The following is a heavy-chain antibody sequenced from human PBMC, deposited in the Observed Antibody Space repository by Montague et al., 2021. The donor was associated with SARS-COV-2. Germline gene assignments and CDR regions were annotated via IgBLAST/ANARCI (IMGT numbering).Heavy chain of an antibody. V-gene: IGHV4-39*01. CDR1: GGSIGSSSYY. CDR3: ARLYDSSSYYYGMDV. Sequence: SETLSLTCTVSGGSIGSSSYYWGWIRQPPGKGLEWIGSIYYSGSTYYNPSLKIRVTISVDTSKNQFSLKLSSVTAADTAVYFCARLYDSSSYYYGMDVWGQGTTVTVSS. J-gene: IGHJ6*02. CDR2: IYYSGST. D-gene: IGHD5/OR15-5a*01.